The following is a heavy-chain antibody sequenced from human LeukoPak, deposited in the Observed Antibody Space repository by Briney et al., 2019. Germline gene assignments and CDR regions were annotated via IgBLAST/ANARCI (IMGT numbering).Heavy chain of an antibody. J-gene: IGHJ6*02. CDR3: ARVRITIFGGGGMGV. CDR1: GGSISSGGYY. Sequence: PSQTLSLTCTVSGGSISSGGYYWSWIRQHPGKGLEWIGYIYYSGSTYYNPSLKSRVTISVDTSKNQFSLKLSSVTAADTAVYYCARVRITIFGGGGMGVWGQGTTVTVSS. D-gene: IGHD3-3*01. V-gene: IGHV4-31*03. CDR2: IYYSGST.